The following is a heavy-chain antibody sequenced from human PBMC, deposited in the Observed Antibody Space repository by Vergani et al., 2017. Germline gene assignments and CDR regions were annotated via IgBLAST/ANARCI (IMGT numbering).Heavy chain of an antibody. CDR1: GGSISSYY. V-gene: IGHV4-59*01. CDR2: THYSGST. CDR3: ARGSGYYYY. J-gene: IGHJ4*02. D-gene: IGHD3-22*01. Sequence: QVQLPESGPGLVKPSETLSLTCTVSGGSISSYYLTWIRQPPGKGLEWIGYTHYSGSTNYNPSLKSRVTMSVDTSKNQFSLKVSSVTAADTAVYYCARGSGYYYYWGQGTLVTVSS.